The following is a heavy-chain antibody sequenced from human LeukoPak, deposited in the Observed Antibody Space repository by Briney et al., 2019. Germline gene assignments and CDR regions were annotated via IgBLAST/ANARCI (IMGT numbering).Heavy chain of an antibody. V-gene: IGHV4-34*01. Sequence: PSKTLSLTCAVYGGSFSGYYWSWIRQPPGKRLEWIGEINRSGANYNPSLESRVTLSMDTSQNQFSLKLSSVTAADTAVYYCARFKIWRGGDLWGQGTLVTVSS. CDR2: INRSGA. J-gene: IGHJ5*02. CDR1: GGSFSGYY. D-gene: IGHD3-10*01. CDR3: ARFKIWRGGDL.